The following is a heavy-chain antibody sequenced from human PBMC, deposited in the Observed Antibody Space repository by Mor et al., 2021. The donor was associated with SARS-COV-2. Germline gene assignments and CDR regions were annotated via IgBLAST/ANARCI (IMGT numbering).Heavy chain of an antibody. V-gene: IGHV3-48*03. CDR2: GSTI. J-gene: IGHJ4*01. CDR3: ARITTVLDY. Sequence: GSTIYYADSVKGRFTISRDNAKNSLYLQMNSLRAEDTAVYYCARITTVLDYW. D-gene: IGHD1-20*01.